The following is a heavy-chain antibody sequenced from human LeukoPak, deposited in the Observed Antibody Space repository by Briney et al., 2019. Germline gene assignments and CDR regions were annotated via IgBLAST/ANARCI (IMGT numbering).Heavy chain of an antibody. CDR3: ARDLLARRIVVPL. J-gene: IGHJ3*01. V-gene: IGHV3-66*02. CDR1: GSTVSSNY. Sequence: GGSLRLSCAASGSTVSSNYMSWVRQAPGKGLEWVSVIYSGGSTYYADSVKGRFTISRDNSKNTLYLQMNSLRAEDTAVYYCARDLLARRIVVPLWGQGTMVTVSS. D-gene: IGHD2-2*01. CDR2: IYSGGST.